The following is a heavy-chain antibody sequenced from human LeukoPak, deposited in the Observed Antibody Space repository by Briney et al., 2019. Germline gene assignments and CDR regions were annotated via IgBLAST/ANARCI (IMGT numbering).Heavy chain of an antibody. CDR1: GFTFSSYS. V-gene: IGHV3-21*01. CDR3: ARARSGSYSYYFDY. CDR2: ISSSSSYI. J-gene: IGHJ4*02. D-gene: IGHD1-26*01. Sequence: GGSLRLSCAASGFTFSSYSMNWVRQAPGKGLEWASSISSSSSYIYYADSVKGRFTISRDNAKNSLYLQMNSLRAEDTAVYYCARARSGSYSYYFDYWGQGTLVTVSS.